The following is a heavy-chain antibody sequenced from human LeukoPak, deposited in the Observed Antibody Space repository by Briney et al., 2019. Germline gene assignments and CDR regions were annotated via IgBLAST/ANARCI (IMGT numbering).Heavy chain of an antibody. CDR3: TTAGKEYYYDSGGYYYNFDY. V-gene: IGHV3-15*01. J-gene: IGHJ4*02. D-gene: IGHD3-22*01. CDR2: IKSKTDGGTT. CDR1: GFTFSNAW. Sequence: GGSLRLSCAASGFTFSNAWMSWVRQALGKGLEWVGRIKSKTDGGTTDYAAPVKGRFTISRDDSKNTLYLQMNSLKTEDTAVYYCTTAGKEYYYDSGGYYYNFDYWGQGTLVTVSS.